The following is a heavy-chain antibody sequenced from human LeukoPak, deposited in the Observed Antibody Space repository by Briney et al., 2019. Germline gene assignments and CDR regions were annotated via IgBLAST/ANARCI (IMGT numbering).Heavy chain of an antibody. V-gene: IGHV1-2*02. CDR1: GYTFTGYY. CDR3: ASTLTVVGTLDY. D-gene: IGHD6-19*01. CDR2: INPNSGGR. J-gene: IGHJ4*02. Sequence: ASVKVSCKASGYTFTGYYIHWVRQAPGQGLEWMGWINPNSGGRKYAQKFQGRVTMTRDTSMSTVYIELSRLTSDDTAVYYCASTLTVVGTLDYWGQGTLVPVSS.